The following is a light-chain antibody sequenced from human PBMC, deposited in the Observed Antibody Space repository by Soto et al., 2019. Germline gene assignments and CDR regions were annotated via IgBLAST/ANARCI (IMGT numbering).Light chain of an antibody. CDR3: SSYTSSSTPYV. V-gene: IGLV2-14*01. CDR1: SSDIGDYNY. Sequence: QSALTQPASVSGSPGQSIAISCTGTSSDIGDYNYVSWYQQHPVKAPKLIIYDVSNRPSGVSDRFSGSKSGNTASLTISGLQAEDEADYYCSSYTSSSTPYVFGTGPKVTVL. J-gene: IGLJ1*01. CDR2: DVS.